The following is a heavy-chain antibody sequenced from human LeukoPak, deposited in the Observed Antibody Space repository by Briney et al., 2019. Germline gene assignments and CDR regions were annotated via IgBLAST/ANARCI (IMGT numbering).Heavy chain of an antibody. Sequence: GGSLRLSCAASGFTFSSYAMSWVRQAPGKGLEWVAFIRYDGSNKYYADSVKGRFTISRDNSKNTLYLQMNSLRAEDTAVYYCAKILGYCSSTSCLYDYWGQGTLVTVSS. D-gene: IGHD2-2*01. J-gene: IGHJ4*02. CDR3: AKILGYCSSTSCLYDY. CDR1: GFTFSSYA. CDR2: IRYDGSNK. V-gene: IGHV3-30*02.